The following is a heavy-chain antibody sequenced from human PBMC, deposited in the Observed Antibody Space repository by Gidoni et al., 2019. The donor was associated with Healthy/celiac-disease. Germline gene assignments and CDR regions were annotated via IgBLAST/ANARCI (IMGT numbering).Heavy chain of an antibody. Sequence: QVQLVPPGAEVAKPGSSVKVSCKASGGTFSSYAISWVRQAPGQGLEWMGGIIPIVGTANSAHMFQGRGTITADESTSTAYMELSRLRVEDTAVYYCAKGYSYGLMSTELDYWGQGTLVTVSS. J-gene: IGHJ4*02. V-gene: IGHV1-69*01. CDR1: GGTFSSYA. CDR3: AKGYSYGLMSTELDY. D-gene: IGHD5-18*01. CDR2: IIPIVGTA.